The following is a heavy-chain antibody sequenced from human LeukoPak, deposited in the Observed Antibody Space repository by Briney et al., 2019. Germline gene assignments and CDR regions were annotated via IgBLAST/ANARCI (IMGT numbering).Heavy chain of an antibody. J-gene: IGHJ1*01. Sequence: PGGSLRLSCAASGFTFSSYSMNWVRQAPGKGLEWVSSISSSSSYIYYADSVKGRFTISRDNAKNSLYLQMNSLRAEDTAVYYCAREAGGGYYRFQHWGQGPLVTVSS. V-gene: IGHV3-21*01. CDR1: GFTFSSYS. D-gene: IGHD1-26*01. CDR2: ISSSSSYI. CDR3: AREAGGGYYRFQH.